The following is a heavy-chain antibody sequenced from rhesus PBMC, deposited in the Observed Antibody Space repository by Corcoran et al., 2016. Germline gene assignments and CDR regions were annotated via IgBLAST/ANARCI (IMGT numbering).Heavy chain of an antibody. D-gene: IGHD5-36*01. V-gene: IGHV4-127*01. Sequence: QVQLQESGPGVVKPSETLSLTCAVSGYSISSGYDWIWIRQPPGKGLEGSGYRYGSSGSTNYNPSLKTRVTLSKDTSKNQFSLKLSSVTAADTAVYYCARDRGYSYGPLDYWGQGVLVTVSS. CDR2: RYGSSGST. CDR3: ARDRGYSYGPLDY. CDR1: GYSISSGYD. J-gene: IGHJ4*01.